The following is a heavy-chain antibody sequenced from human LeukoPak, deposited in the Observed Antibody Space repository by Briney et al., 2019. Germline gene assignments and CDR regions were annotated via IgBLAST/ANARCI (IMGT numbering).Heavy chain of an antibody. D-gene: IGHD3-22*01. J-gene: IGHJ4*02. V-gene: IGHV1-2*02. CDR1: GYTFTGYY. CDR3: ARDRRANYYDSSGNAWGY. Sequence: ASVKVSCKASGYTFTGYYMHWVRQAPGQGLEWMGWINPNSGGTNYAQKFQGRVTMTRDTSISTAYMELSRLRSDETAVYYCARDRRANYYDSSGNAWGYWGQGTLVTVSS. CDR2: INPNSGGT.